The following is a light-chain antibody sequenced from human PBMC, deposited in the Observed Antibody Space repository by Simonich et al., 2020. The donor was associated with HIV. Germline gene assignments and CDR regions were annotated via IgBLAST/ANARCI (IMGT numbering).Light chain of an antibody. V-gene: IGKV2-30*02. CDR3: LQGTHWPIA. J-gene: IGKJ5*01. CDR2: KVS. CDR1: QSLVHSDGNTY. Sequence: DVVMTQSPLSLPVTLGQPASISCRSSQSLVHSDGNTYLNWYHQRPGQSPRRLIYKVSNRDSGVPDRFSGSGSDTDFTLKISRVDAEDIGVYYCLQGTHWPIAFGQGTRLEIK.